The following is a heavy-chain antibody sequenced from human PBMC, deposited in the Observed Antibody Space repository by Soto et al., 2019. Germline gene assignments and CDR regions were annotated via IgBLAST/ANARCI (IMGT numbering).Heavy chain of an antibody. J-gene: IGHJ3*02. CDR1: SGSISRYY. D-gene: IGHD1-1*01. Sequence: QVQLQESGPGLVKPSETLSLTCTVSSGSISRYYWTWIRQPPGKGLEWIGYISYSGSTNYNPSLKXRXTXSSXTPKNQSSLKLSSVTAADTAVYYCASRVRIDAFDIWGQGTMVTVSS. V-gene: IGHV4-59*08. CDR2: ISYSGST. CDR3: ASRVRIDAFDI.